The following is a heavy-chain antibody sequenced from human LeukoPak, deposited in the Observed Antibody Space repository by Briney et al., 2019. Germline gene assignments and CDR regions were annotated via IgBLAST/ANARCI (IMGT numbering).Heavy chain of an antibody. V-gene: IGHV1-69*05. D-gene: IGHD6-6*01. CDR1: GGTFSSYA. Sequence: SVKVSCKASGGTFSSYAISWVRQAPGQGLEWLGGIIPIFGTANYAQKFQGRVTITTYESTSTAYMELSSLRSEDTAVYYCARVGGAARAYFDYWGQGTLVTVSS. CDR2: IIPIFGTA. CDR3: ARVGGAARAYFDY. J-gene: IGHJ4*02.